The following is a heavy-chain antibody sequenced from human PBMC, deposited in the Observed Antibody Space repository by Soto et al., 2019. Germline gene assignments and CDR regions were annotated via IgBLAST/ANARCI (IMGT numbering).Heavy chain of an antibody. V-gene: IGHV3-23*01. Sequence: GGSLRLSCVASGFSFGTYAMTWVRQVPGKGLEWVSTISGGIGSTFYADSVKGRFTISRDISKKMLFLHMNGLRGEDTGTYYWAKGAARSFDYWGRGTLVTVSS. D-gene: IGHD1-26*01. CDR2: ISGGIGST. J-gene: IGHJ4*02. CDR3: AKGAARSFDY. CDR1: GFSFGTYA.